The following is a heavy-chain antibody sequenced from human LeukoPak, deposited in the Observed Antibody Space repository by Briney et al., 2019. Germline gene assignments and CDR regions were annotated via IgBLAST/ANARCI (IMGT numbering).Heavy chain of an antibody. J-gene: IGHJ6*02. CDR3: ARRTGGMDV. D-gene: IGHD1-14*01. Sequence: GESLKISCKGSGYSFSTYWIAWVRQMPGKGLEWMGIIWPDDSDTRYSPSFQGQVTMSADKSISTAYLQWSSLKASDTAMYYCARRTGGMDVWGQGTTVTVSS. CDR2: IWPDDSDT. V-gene: IGHV5-51*01. CDR1: GYSFSTYW.